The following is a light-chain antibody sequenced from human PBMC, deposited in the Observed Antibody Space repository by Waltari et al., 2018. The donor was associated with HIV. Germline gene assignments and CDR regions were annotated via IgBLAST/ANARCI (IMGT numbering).Light chain of an antibody. CDR3: HSYDSILGGV. J-gene: IGLJ1*01. Sequence: QSVLTQPPSVSGAPGQRVTISCTGRSSNIGAGYDVHWYQQLPGTAPKLLIYRSSMGPSGVPDRFPGSKSVSSASLASRGLQAEDGVVYDGHSYDSILGGVFGTETKVTVL. V-gene: IGLV1-40*01. CDR2: RSS. CDR1: SSNIGAGYD.